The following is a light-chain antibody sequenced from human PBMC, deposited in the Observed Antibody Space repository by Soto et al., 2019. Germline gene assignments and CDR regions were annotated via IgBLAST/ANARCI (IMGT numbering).Light chain of an antibody. CDR3: SSSTSSSTRV. CDR1: SSDVGGYNY. CDR2: DVS. V-gene: IGLV2-14*01. J-gene: IGLJ2*01. Sequence: QSALTQPASVSGSPGQSITISCTGTSSDVGGYNYVSWYQQHPGKAPKLMIYDVSNRPSGVSNRFSGSKSGNTASLTISGLQAEDEADYYCSSSTSSSTRVFGGGPKVTVL.